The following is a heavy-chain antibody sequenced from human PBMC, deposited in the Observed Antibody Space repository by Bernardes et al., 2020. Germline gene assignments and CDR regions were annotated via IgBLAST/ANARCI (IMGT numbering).Heavy chain of an antibody. CDR1: GFSLSTSGVG. J-gene: IGHJ4*02. V-gene: IGHV2-5*02. D-gene: IGHD3-10*01. CDR3: AHTTYYYGSGSYYRQFDY. CDR2: IYWDDDK. Sequence: SGPTLVKPTQTLTLTCTFSGFSLSTSGVGVGWIRQPPGKALEWLALIYWDDDKRYSPSLKSRLTITKDTSKNQVVLTMTNMDPVDTATYYCAHTTYYYGSGSYYRQFDYWGQGTLVTVSS.